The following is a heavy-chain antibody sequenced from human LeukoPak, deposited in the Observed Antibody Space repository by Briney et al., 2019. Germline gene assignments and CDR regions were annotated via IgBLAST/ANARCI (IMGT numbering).Heavy chain of an antibody. CDR1: GFIFNNYW. CDR3: AKDQGARYYGSGGSWFDP. V-gene: IGHV3-74*01. CDR2: INNDGSST. D-gene: IGHD3-10*01. Sequence: GSLRLSCTASGFIFNNYWMHWARQAPGKGLVWVSRINNDGSSTSYADSVKGRFTVSRDNAKNTLFLQMNSLRPEDTAVYYCAKDQGARYYGSGGSWFDPWGQGTLVTVSS. J-gene: IGHJ5*02.